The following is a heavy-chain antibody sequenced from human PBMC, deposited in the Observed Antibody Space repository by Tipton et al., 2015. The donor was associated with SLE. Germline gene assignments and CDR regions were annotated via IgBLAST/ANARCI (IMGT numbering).Heavy chain of an antibody. D-gene: IGHD6-19*01. CDR1: GFTFSSYS. CDR3: ARGIAVAKPGY. J-gene: IGHJ4*02. V-gene: IGHV4-34*01. Sequence: LRLSCAASGFTFSSYSMNWIRQPPGKGLEWIGEINHSGSTNYNPSLKSRVTISVDTSKNQFSLKLSSVTAADTAVYYCARGIAVAKPGYWGQGTLVTVSS. CDR2: INHSGST.